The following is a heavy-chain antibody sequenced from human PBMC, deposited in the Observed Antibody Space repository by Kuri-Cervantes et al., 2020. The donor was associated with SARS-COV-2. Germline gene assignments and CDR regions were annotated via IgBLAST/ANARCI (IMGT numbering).Heavy chain of an antibody. J-gene: IGHJ4*01. V-gene: IGHV3-15*07. CDR2: IKSKTDGGTT. Sequence: GESLKISCAASGFTFNTYGIHWVRQAPGKGLEWVGRIKSKTDGGTTDYAAPVKGRFTISRDDSKNTLYLQMNSLKTEDTAVYYCTTDAGGPITGTTMDYWGQGTLVTVSS. D-gene: IGHD1-7*01. CDR1: GFTFNTYG. CDR3: TTDAGGPITGTTMDY.